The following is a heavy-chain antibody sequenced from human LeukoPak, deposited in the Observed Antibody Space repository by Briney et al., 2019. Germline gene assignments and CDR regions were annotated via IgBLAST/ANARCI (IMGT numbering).Heavy chain of an antibody. Sequence: GASVKVSCKASGYTFTSYAMNWVRQAPGQGLEWMGWINTNTGNPTYAQGFTGRFVFSLDTSVSTAYQQISSLKAEDTAVYYCASPTYGDYDDAFDIWGQGTMVTVSS. D-gene: IGHD4-17*01. V-gene: IGHV7-4-1*02. CDR1: GYTFTSYA. J-gene: IGHJ3*02. CDR2: INTNTGNP. CDR3: ASPTYGDYDDAFDI.